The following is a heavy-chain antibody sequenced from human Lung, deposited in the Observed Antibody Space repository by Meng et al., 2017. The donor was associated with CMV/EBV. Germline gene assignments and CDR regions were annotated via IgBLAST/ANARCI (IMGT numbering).Heavy chain of an antibody. CDR3: ARAGAFPQYFDY. D-gene: IGHD3-16*01. Sequence: GESXKISCAVSGFTVSSNYMNWVRQAPEKGLEWVSIIYGGTGTYYADSVKGRFSISRDNSKNTVYLQMDSLSPEDTAVYYCARAGAFPQYFDYWGQGALVTVSS. J-gene: IGHJ4*02. CDR1: GFTVSSNY. CDR2: IYGGTGT. V-gene: IGHV3-53*01.